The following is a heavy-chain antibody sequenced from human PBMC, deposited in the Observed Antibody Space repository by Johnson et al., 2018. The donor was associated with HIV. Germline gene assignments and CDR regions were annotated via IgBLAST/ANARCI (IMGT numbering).Heavy chain of an antibody. CDR1: GFTFSSFG. Sequence: QVQLVESGGGVVQPGRSLRLSCAASGFTFSSFGMHWVRQAPGKGLEWVAVIWYDGTNKYYADSVKGRFSISRDNSKNTLYLQMNSLRAEDTAVYYCARLSVAGDAFDIWGQGTMVTVSS. J-gene: IGHJ3*02. CDR3: ARLSVAGDAFDI. D-gene: IGHD6-19*01. V-gene: IGHV3-33*01. CDR2: IWYDGTNK.